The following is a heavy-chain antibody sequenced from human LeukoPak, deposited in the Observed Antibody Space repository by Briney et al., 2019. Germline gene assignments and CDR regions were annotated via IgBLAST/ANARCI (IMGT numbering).Heavy chain of an antibody. CDR3: ARAAYNWN. V-gene: IGHV3-11*01. J-gene: IGHJ4*02. Sequence: GGSLRLSCAASGFTIRDYVMSWVRQAPGKGREWVSYIDPSGTALYYADSVKGRVTVSRDNGKNSLSLQLRSLRAEDTALYYCARAAYNWNWGQGTLVTVSS. CDR2: IDPSGTAL. CDR1: GFTIRDYV. D-gene: IGHD1-20*01.